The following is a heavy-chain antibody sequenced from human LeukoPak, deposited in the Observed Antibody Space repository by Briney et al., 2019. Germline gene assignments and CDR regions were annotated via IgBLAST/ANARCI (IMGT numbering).Heavy chain of an antibody. CDR3: AKQYRVGDY. CDR2: INEGGDKT. CDR1: GLVFSNFA. Sequence: GASLRLSCAASGLVFSNFAMNWVRQAPGKGPEWVSSINEGGDKTHYADSVKGRFTISRDNSKNTLYLQMNSLRAEDTAVYYCAKQYRVGDYWGQGTLVTVSS. J-gene: IGHJ4*02. V-gene: IGHV3-23*01. D-gene: IGHD1-14*01.